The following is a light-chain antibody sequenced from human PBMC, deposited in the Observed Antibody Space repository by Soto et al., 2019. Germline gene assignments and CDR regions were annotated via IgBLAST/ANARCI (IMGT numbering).Light chain of an antibody. CDR3: QQYGSSPWT. V-gene: IGKV3-20*01. CDR2: GAF. Sequence: ETVLTQSPGTLSLSPGERATLSCRASQTIRSNYLAWYRQTPGQAPRLLIYGAFNRATGIADRFSGSGSGTDFTLIISRLESEDFALYYCQQYGSSPWTFGQGTKVEIK. CDR1: QTIRSNY. J-gene: IGKJ1*01.